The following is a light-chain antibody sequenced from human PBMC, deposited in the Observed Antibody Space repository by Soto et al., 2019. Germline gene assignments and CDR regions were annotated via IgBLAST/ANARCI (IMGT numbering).Light chain of an antibody. CDR1: SRDVGGYNY. CDR2: EVS. J-gene: IGLJ2*01. CDR3: SSYISSSTFVV. Sequence: QSALTQPASVSGSPGQSITISCTGTSRDVGGYNYVSWHQQPPGKAPKVIITEVSNRPSGVSTRFSGSKSGNTASLTISGLQAEDEADYYCSSYISSSTFVVFGGGTKVTVL. V-gene: IGLV2-14*01.